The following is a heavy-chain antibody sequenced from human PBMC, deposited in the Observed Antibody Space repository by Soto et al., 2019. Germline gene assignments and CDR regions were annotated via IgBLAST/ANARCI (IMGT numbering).Heavy chain of an antibody. CDR1: GGTFSSDA. J-gene: IGHJ6*02. Sequence: QVQLVQSGAEVKKPGSSVKVSCKASGGTFSSDARSWVRQAPGQGLEWIGGIIAIYGTGNYAQKFQGRVTSAANESTSTAYMELSRLRSEDTAVYYCARVTVVPAAGRYYYFGMDVWGQGTTVTVSS. D-gene: IGHD2-2*01. CDR3: ARVTVVPAAGRYYYFGMDV. V-gene: IGHV1-69*01. CDR2: IIAIYGTG.